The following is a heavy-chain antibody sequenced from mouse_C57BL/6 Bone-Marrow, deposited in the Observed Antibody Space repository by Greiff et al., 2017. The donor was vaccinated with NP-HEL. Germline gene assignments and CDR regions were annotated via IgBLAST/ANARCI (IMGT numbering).Heavy chain of an antibody. CDR1: GYTFTDYE. CDR3: TRLRYYAMDY. V-gene: IGHV1-15*01. J-gene: IGHJ4*01. CDR2: IDPETGGT. Sequence: QVHVKQSGAELVRPGASVTLSCKASGYTFTDYEMHWVKQTPVHGLEWIGAIDPETGGTAYNQKFKGKAILTADKSSSTAYMELRSLTSEDSAVYYCTRLRYYAMDYWGQGTSVTVSS.